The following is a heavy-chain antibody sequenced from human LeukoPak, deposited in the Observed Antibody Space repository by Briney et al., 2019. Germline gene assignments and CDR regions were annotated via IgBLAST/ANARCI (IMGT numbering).Heavy chain of an antibody. CDR1: GFIFSSYA. J-gene: IGHJ6*02. Sequence: PGGSLRLSCAASGFIFSSYAMSWVRQAPGRGLEWVSVITSSGDRTYYADSVKGRFTISRDRSKNTLSLQMNSLRAEDTAVYFCAKNGGDGQPYYYELDVWGQGTTVTVAS. CDR3: AKNGGDGQPYYYELDV. CDR2: ITSSGDRT. D-gene: IGHD2-21*01. V-gene: IGHV3-23*01.